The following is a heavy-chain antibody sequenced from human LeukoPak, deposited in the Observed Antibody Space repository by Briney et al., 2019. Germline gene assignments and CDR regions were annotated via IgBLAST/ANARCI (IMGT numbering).Heavy chain of an antibody. CDR3: ARLPCTGGSCSKTFDY. Sequence: GESLKISCKGSGYSFSSYWSGWVRQMPGKGLEWMGLINAADSDTRYSPSFQGQVLISVDKSISTAYLQWGNLKATDTALYYCARLPCTGGSCSKTFDYWGQGTLVTVSS. CDR2: INAADSDT. D-gene: IGHD2-15*01. CDR1: GYSFSSYW. J-gene: IGHJ4*02. V-gene: IGHV5-51*01.